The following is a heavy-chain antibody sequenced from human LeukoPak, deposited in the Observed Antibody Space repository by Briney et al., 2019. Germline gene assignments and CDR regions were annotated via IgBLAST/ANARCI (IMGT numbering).Heavy chain of an antibody. V-gene: IGHV1-2*06. J-gene: IGHJ4*02. CDR2: INPNSGGT. CDR1: GYTFTGYY. Sequence: ASVKVSCKASGYTFTGYYMHWVRQAPGQGLEWMGRINPNSGGTNYAQKFQGRVTMTRDTSISTAYMELSRLRSDDTAVYYCARDYYDFWSGYYSFWGQGTLVTVSS. CDR3: ARDYYDFWSGYYSF. D-gene: IGHD3-3*01.